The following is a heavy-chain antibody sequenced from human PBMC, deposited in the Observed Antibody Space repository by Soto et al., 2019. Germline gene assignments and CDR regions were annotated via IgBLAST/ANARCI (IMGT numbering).Heavy chain of an antibody. Sequence: EVQLVESGGGLVQPGGALRRSCAASGFTLRSYWMSWVRQAPGKGLEWVANINQDESEKYFVDSVRGRFTISRDNAKNSLYLQINSLRAEDTAVYYCARDCGRADCPPHTSDSWGQGTLVTVSS. V-gene: IGHV3-7*01. J-gene: IGHJ4*02. D-gene: IGHD2-21*01. CDR3: ARDCGRADCPPHTSDS. CDR1: GFTLRSYW. CDR2: INQDESEK.